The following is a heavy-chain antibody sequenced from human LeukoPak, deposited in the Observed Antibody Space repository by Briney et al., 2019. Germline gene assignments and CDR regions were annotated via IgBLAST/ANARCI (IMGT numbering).Heavy chain of an antibody. V-gene: IGHV3-21*01. CDR1: GFTFSTYG. CDR2: ISSSYI. D-gene: IGHD2-21*02. Sequence: GGSLRLSCAASGFTFSTYGMNWVRQAPGKGLEWVSSISSSYIYYADAVKGRFTISRDNARNSLYLQMNSLRAEDTALYYCARGGGDIPIDYWGQGTLVAVSS. J-gene: IGHJ4*02. CDR3: ARGGGDIPIDY.